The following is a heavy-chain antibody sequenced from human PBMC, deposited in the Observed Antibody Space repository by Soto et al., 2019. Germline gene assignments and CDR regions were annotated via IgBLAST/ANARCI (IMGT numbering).Heavy chain of an antibody. J-gene: IGHJ4*02. V-gene: IGHV4-34*01. CDR3: AGYYYASGNYQGNLDY. CDR2: INHSGFL. Sequence: SETLSLTCAVSGGSFSGYYWTWMRQPPGKGLEWIGEINHSGFLNYNPSLKSRVIISVDKSKNQFSLKLTSMTAADTAVYYCAGYYYASGNYQGNLDYWGQGTLVTVSS. D-gene: IGHD3-10*01. CDR1: GGSFSGYY.